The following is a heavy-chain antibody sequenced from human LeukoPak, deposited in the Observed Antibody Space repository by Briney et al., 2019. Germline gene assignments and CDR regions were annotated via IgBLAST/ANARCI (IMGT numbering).Heavy chain of an antibody. D-gene: IGHD3-22*01. J-gene: IGHJ4*02. CDR1: GFTFSNYA. CDR3: ANPYPYYYDSSGYPLRTLDF. Sequence: GGSLRLSCAASGFTFSNYAIHWVRQAPGKGLAWVAVISYDGNNKYYADSVKGRFTISRDNSKNTLYLQMNSLRAEDTAVYYCANPYPYYYDSSGYPLRTLDFWGQGTLVTVSS. CDR2: ISYDGNNK. V-gene: IGHV3-30-3*01.